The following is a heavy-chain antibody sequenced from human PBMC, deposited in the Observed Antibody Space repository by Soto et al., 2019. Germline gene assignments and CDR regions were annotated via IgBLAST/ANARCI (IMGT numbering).Heavy chain of an antibody. D-gene: IGHD4-17*01. CDR3: ARRYGDYTLDY. CDR1: GGSISSNSYY. Sequence: SETLSLTSSVSGGSISSNSYYWGWIRQPPGKGLEWIGSIYYSGSTYYNPSLKSRVAISVDTSKNQFSLKLSSVTAADTAVYYCARRYGDYTLDYWRQGTLVTVSS. CDR2: IYYSGST. J-gene: IGHJ4*02. V-gene: IGHV4-39*01.